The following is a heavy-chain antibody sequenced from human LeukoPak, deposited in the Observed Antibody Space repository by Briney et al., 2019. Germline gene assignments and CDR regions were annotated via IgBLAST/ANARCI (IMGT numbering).Heavy chain of an antibody. Sequence: ASVKVSCKASGYTFTSYGISWVRPAPGQRLQWMGWISAYNGNTNYAQKLQGRVTMTTDTSTSTAYMELRSLRSDDTAVYYCARPVVRGVTRFDYWGQGTLVTVSS. J-gene: IGHJ4*02. CDR1: GYTFTSYG. V-gene: IGHV1-18*01. D-gene: IGHD3-10*01. CDR2: ISAYNGNT. CDR3: ARPVVRGVTRFDY.